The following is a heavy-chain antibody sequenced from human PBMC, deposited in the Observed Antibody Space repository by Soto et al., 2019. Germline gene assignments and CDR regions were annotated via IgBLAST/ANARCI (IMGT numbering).Heavy chain of an antibody. CDR3: ARDGPGVVVVPAAIAGYYYGMDV. Sequence: ASVKVSCKASGGTFSSYAISWVRQAPGQGLEWMGGIIPIFGTANYAQKFQGRVTITADKSTSTAYMELSSLRSEDTPVYYCARDGPGVVVVPAAIAGYYYGMDVWGQGTTVTVSS. D-gene: IGHD2-2*02. J-gene: IGHJ6*02. CDR2: IIPIFGTA. V-gene: IGHV1-69*06. CDR1: GGTFSSYA.